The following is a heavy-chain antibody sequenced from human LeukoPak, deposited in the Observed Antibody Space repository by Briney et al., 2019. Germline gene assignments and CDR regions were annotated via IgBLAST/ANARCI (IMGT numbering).Heavy chain of an antibody. CDR3: ARGPGSYDILTGYYGDYYYYMDV. J-gene: IGHJ6*03. V-gene: IGHV1-69*13. Sequence: SVKVSCKASGGTFSSYAISWVRQAPGQGLEWMGGIIPIFGTANYAQKFQGRVTITADESTSTAYMELSSLRSEDTAVYYCARGPGSYDILTGYYGDYYYYMDVWGKGTTVTVSS. CDR2: IIPIFGTA. D-gene: IGHD3-9*01. CDR1: GGTFSSYA.